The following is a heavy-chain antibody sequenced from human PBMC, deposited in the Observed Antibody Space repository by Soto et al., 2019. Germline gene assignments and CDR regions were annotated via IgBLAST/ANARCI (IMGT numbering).Heavy chain of an antibody. J-gene: IGHJ4*02. V-gene: IGHV5-51*01. CDR3: ARPSLRYFDWFYFDY. D-gene: IGHD3-9*01. CDR1: GYSFTSYW. CDR2: IYPGDSDT. Sequence: LKISRKGSGYSFTSYWIGWVRQMPGKGLEWMGIIYPGDSDTRYSPSFQGQVTISADKSISTAYLQWSSLKASDTAMYYCARPSLRYFDWFYFDYWGQGTLVTVSS.